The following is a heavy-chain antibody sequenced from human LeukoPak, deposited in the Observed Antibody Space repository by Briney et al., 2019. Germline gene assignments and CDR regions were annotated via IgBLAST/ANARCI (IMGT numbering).Heavy chain of an antibody. CDR1: GYSISSGYY. J-gene: IGHJ5*02. V-gene: IGHV4-38-2*02. D-gene: IGHD6-13*01. CDR3: AVTLAAAGTFTDNWFDP. CDR2: INHSGST. Sequence: SETLSLTCTVSGYSISSGYYWGWIRQPPGKGLEWIGEINHSGSTNYNPSLKSRVTISVDTSKNQFSLKLSSVTAADTAVYYCAVTLAAAGTFTDNWFDPWGQGTLVTVSS.